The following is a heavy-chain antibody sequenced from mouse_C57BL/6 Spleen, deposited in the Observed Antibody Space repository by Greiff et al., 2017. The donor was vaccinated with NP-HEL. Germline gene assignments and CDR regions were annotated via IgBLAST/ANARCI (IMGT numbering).Heavy chain of an antibody. Sequence: QVQLQQSGAELVRPGASVTLSCKASGYTFTDYEMHWVKQTPVHGLEWIGAIDPETGGTAYNQKFKGKATLTADKPSSTAYMELRGLTSEDSAVYYCTMRYYGHFDYWGKGTLVTVSA. V-gene: IGHV1-15*01. CDR1: GYTFTDYE. CDR2: IDPETGGT. D-gene: IGHD1-1*01. CDR3: TMRYYGHFDY. J-gene: IGHJ3*01.